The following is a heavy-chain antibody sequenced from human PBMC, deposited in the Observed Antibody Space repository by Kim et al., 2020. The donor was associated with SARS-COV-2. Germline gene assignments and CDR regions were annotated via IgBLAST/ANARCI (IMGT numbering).Heavy chain of an antibody. CDR3: ARNTPTDAFDI. CDR2: INPSAGST. Sequence: ASVKVSCKASGYTFTSYYMHWVRQAPGQGPERMGIINPSAGSTSYAQKFQGRVTMTRDTSTSTVYMELSSLRSEDTAVYYCARNTPTDAFDIWGQGTMVTISS. V-gene: IGHV1-46*01. J-gene: IGHJ3*02. D-gene: IGHD2-2*02. CDR1: GYTFTSYY.